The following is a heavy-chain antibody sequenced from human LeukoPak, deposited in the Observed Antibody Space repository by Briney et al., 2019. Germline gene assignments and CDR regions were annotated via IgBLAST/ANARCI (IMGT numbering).Heavy chain of an antibody. CDR3: ARGLGVVAAHNWFDP. D-gene: IGHD2-15*01. CDR2: INHSGST. V-gene: IGHV4-34*01. Sequence: PSETLSLTCAVYGGSFSGYYWSWIRHPPGKGLEWIGEINHSGSTNYNPSLKSRVTISVDTSKNQFSLKLSSVTAADTAVYYCARGLGVVAAHNWFDPWGQGTLVTVSS. J-gene: IGHJ5*02. CDR1: GGSFSGYY.